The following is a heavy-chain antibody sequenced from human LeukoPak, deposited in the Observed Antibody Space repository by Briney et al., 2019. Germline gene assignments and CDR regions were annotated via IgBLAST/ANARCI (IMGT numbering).Heavy chain of an antibody. CDR2: ISAYNGNT. D-gene: IGHD3-10*01. V-gene: IGHV1-18*01. Sequence: ASVKLSCKASGYTFINYGINWVRQAPGQGLEWMGWISAYNGNTNYAQSLQGRATMTTDTSTSTVYMEMRSLTSDDTAVYYCARDLDQYNGRFGGFGHDFWGQGTLVTVSS. CDR1: GYTFINYG. J-gene: IGHJ4*02. CDR3: ARDLDQYNGRFGGFGHDF.